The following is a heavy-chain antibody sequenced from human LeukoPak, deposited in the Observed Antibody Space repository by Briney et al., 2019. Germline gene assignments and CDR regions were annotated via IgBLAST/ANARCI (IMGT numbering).Heavy chain of an antibody. CDR3: ARDRGGYDFGVPYMDV. V-gene: IGHV1-69*04. CDR1: GGTFSSYA. CDR2: IIPILGIA. Sequence: GASVKVSCKASGGTFSSYAISWVRQAPGQGLEWMGRIIPILGIANYAQKFQGRVTITTDESTSTVYMELTSLRSDDTAVYYCARDRGGYDFGVPYMDVWGKGTTVTVSS. D-gene: IGHD5-12*01. J-gene: IGHJ6*03.